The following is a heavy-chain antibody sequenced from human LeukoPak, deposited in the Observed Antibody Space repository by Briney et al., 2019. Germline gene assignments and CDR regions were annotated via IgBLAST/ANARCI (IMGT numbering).Heavy chain of an antibody. J-gene: IGHJ6*03. CDR1: GYTFTSYD. CDR3: ARDHSQRYYYYMDV. D-gene: IGHD1-14*01. CDR2: MNPNSGNT. Sequence: ASVKVSYKASGYTFTSYDINWVRQATGQGLEWMGWMNPNSGNTGYAQKFQGRVTMTTDTSTSTAYMELRSLRSDDTAVYYCARDHSQRYYYYMDVWGKGTTVTVSS. V-gene: IGHV1-8*02.